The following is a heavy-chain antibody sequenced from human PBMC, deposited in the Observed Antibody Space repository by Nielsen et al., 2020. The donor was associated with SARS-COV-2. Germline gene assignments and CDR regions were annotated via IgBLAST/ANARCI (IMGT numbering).Heavy chain of an antibody. CDR3: AREGTWDYGMDV. D-gene: IGHD1-26*01. J-gene: IGHJ6*02. CDR2: ISSSSSYI. Sequence: GGSLRLSCAASGFTFSSYSMNWVRQAPGKGLEWVSSISSSSSYIYYADSVKGRFTISRDNAKNSLYLQMNSLRSDDTAVYYCAREGTWDYGMDVWGQGTTVTVSS. CDR1: GFTFSSYS. V-gene: IGHV3-21*04.